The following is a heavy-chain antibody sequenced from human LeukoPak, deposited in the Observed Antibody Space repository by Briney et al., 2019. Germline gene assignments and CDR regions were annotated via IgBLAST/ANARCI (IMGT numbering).Heavy chain of an antibody. CDR3: AKYCGAACFSGIDH. J-gene: IGHJ4*02. D-gene: IGHD2-21*02. CDR2: VSGPGTDT. CDR1: GFTSSNYA. Sequence: GGSLRLSCVASGFTSSNYAMTWVRQAPGKGLEWVSTVSGPGTDTYYVDSLKGRFTISRDNSKQTVYLQMKNLRHEDTAIYYCAKYCGAACFSGIDHWGQGTLVTVSS. V-gene: IGHV3-23*01.